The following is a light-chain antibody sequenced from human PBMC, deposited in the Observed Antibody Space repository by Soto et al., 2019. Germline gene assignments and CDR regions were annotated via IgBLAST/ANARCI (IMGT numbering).Light chain of an antibody. Sequence: QPVLTQPASVSGSPGQSITISCTGTSSDVGGYNFVSWYKHHPGKAPKLMIYDVTYRPSGVSNRFSGSKSGNTASLTISGLQAEDEADYYCTSYTRSGPLFGGGTKVTVL. CDR3: TSYTRSGPL. CDR1: SSDVGGYNF. J-gene: IGLJ2*01. CDR2: DVT. V-gene: IGLV2-14*03.